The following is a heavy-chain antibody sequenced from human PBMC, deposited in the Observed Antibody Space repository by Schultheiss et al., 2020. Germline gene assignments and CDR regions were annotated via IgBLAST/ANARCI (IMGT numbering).Heavy chain of an antibody. J-gene: IGHJ6*02. D-gene: IGHD6-13*01. V-gene: IGHV1-2*04. Sequence: AYVTVSGKASGGTFSSYAISWVRQAPGQGLEWMGWINPNSGGTNYAQKFQGWVTMTRDTSISTAYMELSRLRSDDTAVYYCARDRSYEAAAGTSYYYGMDVWGQGTTVTVSS. CDR3: ARDRSYEAAAGTSYYYGMDV. CDR1: GGTFSSYA. CDR2: INPNSGGT.